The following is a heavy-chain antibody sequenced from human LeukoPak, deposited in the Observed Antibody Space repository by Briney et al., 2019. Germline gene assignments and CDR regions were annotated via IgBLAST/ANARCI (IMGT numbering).Heavy chain of an antibody. CDR3: ARLGSRDAQAPYCSGGSCYSGYYYYMDV. J-gene: IGHJ6*03. CDR1: GGSISSYY. CDR2: IYTSGST. D-gene: IGHD2-15*01. Sequence: SETLSLTCTVSGGSISSYYWSWVRQPAGKGLEWIGRIYTSGSTNYNPSLKSRVTMSVDTSKNQFSLKLSSVTAADTAVYYCARLGSRDAQAPYCSGGSCYSGYYYYMDVWGKGTTVTVSS. V-gene: IGHV4-4*07.